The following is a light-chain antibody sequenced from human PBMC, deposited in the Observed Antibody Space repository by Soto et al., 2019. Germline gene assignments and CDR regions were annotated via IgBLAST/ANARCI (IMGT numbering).Light chain of an antibody. Sequence: EIVLTQSPGTLSLSPGERATLSCRASQSVNNNYLGWYQQKPGQAPRLLIYGASNRATGIPDRFSGSGSGTDFTLTISSLKSEDFAVYYCQQYDNWPRTFGQGTKVDIK. V-gene: IGKV3-20*01. CDR1: QSVNNNY. CDR3: QQYDNWPRT. J-gene: IGKJ1*01. CDR2: GAS.